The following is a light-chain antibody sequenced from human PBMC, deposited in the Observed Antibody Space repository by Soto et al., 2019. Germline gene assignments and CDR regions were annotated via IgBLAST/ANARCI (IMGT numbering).Light chain of an antibody. Sequence: DIQMTHSPSSLSASVVYRFTITFLASQSISSWLAWYQQMPGKAPKLLIYDASSLHSGVPSRFSGSGSGTEFTLTISSLQPDDFATYYCQQYNTYSWKCGQGTKVDIK. V-gene: IGKV1-5*01. CDR1: QSISSW. J-gene: IGKJ1*01. CDR3: QQYNTYSWK. CDR2: DAS.